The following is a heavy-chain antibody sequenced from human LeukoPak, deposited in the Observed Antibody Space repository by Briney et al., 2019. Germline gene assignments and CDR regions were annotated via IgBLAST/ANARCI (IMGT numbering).Heavy chain of an antibody. J-gene: IGHJ4*02. D-gene: IGHD6-6*01. CDR3: AKDHQNQLVPLDY. CDR1: GSIFSSYA. CDR2: ISGSGGST. V-gene: IGHV3-23*01. Sequence: GGSLRLSCAASGSIFSSYAMSWVRQAPGRGLEWVSTISGSGGSTYYADSVKGRFTISRDNSKNTLYLQMNSLRAEDTAVYYCAKDHQNQLVPLDYWGQGTLVNVSS.